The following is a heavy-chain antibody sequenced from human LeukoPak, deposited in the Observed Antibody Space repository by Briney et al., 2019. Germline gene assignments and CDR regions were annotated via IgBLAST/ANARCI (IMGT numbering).Heavy chain of an antibody. V-gene: IGHV1-8*01. CDR2: MNPNSGNT. Sequence: ASVKVSCTASGYTFTSYDINWVRQAPGQGLEWMGWMNPNSGNTGYAQKFQGRVTMTRNTSISTAHMELSSLRSEDTAVYYCARGPVSYYDSSGPDYWGQGTLVTVSS. D-gene: IGHD3-22*01. CDR3: ARGPVSYYDSSGPDY. J-gene: IGHJ4*02. CDR1: GYTFTSYD.